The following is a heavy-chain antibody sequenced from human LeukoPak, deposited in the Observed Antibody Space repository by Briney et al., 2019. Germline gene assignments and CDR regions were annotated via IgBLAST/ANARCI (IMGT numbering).Heavy chain of an antibody. D-gene: IGHD3-3*01. CDR2: ISSSSSTI. CDR1: GFTFSSYS. V-gene: IGHV3-48*01. Sequence: PGGSLRLSCAASGFTFSSYSMNWVRQAPGKGLEWVSYISSSSSTIYYADSVKGRFTISRDNAKNSLYLQMNSLRAEDTAVYYCARASLEWSPPLGAFDIWGQGTMVTVSS. J-gene: IGHJ3*02. CDR3: ARASLEWSPPLGAFDI.